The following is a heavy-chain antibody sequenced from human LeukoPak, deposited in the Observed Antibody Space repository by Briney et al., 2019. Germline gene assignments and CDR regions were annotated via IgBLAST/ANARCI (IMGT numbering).Heavy chain of an antibody. Sequence: GGSLSLSCAASEFTFDDYSMHWVRQAPGNGLEGVSLISWDGGATYYADSVKGRFTISRDNSKNSLYLQMNSLRTEDTAVYYCAKSDNPWEPVNPFDYWGQGTLVTVSS. D-gene: IGHD1-26*01. CDR1: EFTFDDYS. CDR3: AKSDNPWEPVNPFDY. J-gene: IGHJ4*02. V-gene: IGHV3-43*01. CDR2: ISWDGGAT.